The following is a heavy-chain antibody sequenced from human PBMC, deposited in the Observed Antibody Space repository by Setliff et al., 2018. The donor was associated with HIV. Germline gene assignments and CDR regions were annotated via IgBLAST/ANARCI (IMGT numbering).Heavy chain of an antibody. Sequence: GESLKISCAASGFTFNNYWMHWVRQAPGKGLVWVSRIMTDGGVANYADSVKGRFTISRDNAKNTLYLQMNSLRAEDTAVYYCARDVIYGSGSCDYWGRGTQVTVSS. CDR2: IMTDGGVA. J-gene: IGHJ4*02. D-gene: IGHD3-10*01. CDR3: ARDVIYGSGSCDY. CDR1: GFTFNNYW. V-gene: IGHV3-74*01.